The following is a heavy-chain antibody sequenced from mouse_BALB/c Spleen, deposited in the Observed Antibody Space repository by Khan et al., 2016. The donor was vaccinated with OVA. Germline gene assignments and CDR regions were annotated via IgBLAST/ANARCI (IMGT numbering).Heavy chain of an antibody. CDR1: GFSFTSYT. J-gene: IGHJ1*01. CDR2: ISSGSTYT. Sequence: EVELVESGGGLVRTGGSLKLSCAASGFSFTSYTMSWVRQTPEKRLEWVATISSGSTYTYYPDSVKGRFTISRDNAKNTLYLQMSRLKSEDTAMYYCTRDGNYAHWYFDVWGAGTTVTVSS. D-gene: IGHD2-1*01. V-gene: IGHV5-6-4*01. CDR3: TRDGNYAHWYFDV.